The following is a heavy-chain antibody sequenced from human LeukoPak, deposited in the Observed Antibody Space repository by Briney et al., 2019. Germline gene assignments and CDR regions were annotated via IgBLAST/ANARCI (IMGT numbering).Heavy chain of an antibody. V-gene: IGHV4-31*03. Sequence: PSQTLSLTCTVSGGSISSGGYYWSWIRQHPGKGLEWIGYIYYSGSTYYNPSLKSRVTISVDTSKNQFSLKLSSVTAADTAVYYCARVSCSGGSCYFVYWGQGTLVTVSS. CDR1: GGSISSGGYY. D-gene: IGHD2-15*01. CDR3: ARVSCSGGSCYFVY. J-gene: IGHJ4*02. CDR2: IYYSGST.